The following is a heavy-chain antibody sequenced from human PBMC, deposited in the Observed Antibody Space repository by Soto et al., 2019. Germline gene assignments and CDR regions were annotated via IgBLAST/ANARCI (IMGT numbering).Heavy chain of an antibody. D-gene: IGHD1-1*01. CDR3: SKDLHWYGMDV. Sequence: EVQLLESGGGLVQPGESLRLSCAASGFTFGNYFMNWVRQAPGKGLEWVSDISSNGGRTNYADSVRGRFTISRDNSRNTLYLQMGSLRAEDTALYYCSKDLHWYGMDVWGQGTTVTVSS. CDR1: GFTFGNYF. J-gene: IGHJ6*02. CDR2: ISSNGGRT. V-gene: IGHV3-23*01.